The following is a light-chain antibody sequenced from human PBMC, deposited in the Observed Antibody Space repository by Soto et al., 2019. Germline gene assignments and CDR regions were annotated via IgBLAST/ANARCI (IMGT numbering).Light chain of an antibody. CDR3: QQYGSSPPIT. J-gene: IGKJ5*01. CDR1: QSVSSN. V-gene: IGKV3-20*01. CDR2: GAP. Sequence: EIVMTQSPATLSVSPVERATLSCRASQSVSSNLAWYQQKPGQAPRLLIYGAPSRATGIPDRFSGSGSGTDFTLTISRLEPEDFAVYYCQQYGSSPPITFGQGTRLEIK.